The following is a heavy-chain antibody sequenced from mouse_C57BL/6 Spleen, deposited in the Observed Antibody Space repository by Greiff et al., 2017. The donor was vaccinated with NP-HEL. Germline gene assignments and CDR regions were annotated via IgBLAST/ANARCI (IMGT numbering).Heavy chain of an antibody. D-gene: IGHD3-3*01. J-gene: IGHJ3*01. Sequence: QVQLQQPGAELVKPGASVKLSCKASGYTFTSYWMQWVKQRPGQGLEWIGEIDPSDSYTNYNQKFKGKATLTVDTSASTAYMQLRSLTSEDSAVYYCARRGTGAWFAYWGQGTLVTVSA. CDR3: ARRGTGAWFAY. CDR1: GYTFTSYW. V-gene: IGHV1-50*01. CDR2: IDPSDSYT.